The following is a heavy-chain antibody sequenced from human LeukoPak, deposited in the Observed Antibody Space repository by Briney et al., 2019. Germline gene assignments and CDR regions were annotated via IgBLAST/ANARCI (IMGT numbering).Heavy chain of an antibody. CDR3: ARDLDWGFDY. Sequence: GRSLRLSCAASGFIFSAYSMNWVRQAPGKGLEWLSYISGGSSPLTYADSVKGRFTISRDNAKKSLYLQMNGLRDEDTAVYYCARDLDWGFDYWGQGTLVTVSS. CDR1: GFIFSAYS. V-gene: IGHV3-48*02. J-gene: IGHJ4*02. CDR2: ISGGSSPL. D-gene: IGHD3-9*01.